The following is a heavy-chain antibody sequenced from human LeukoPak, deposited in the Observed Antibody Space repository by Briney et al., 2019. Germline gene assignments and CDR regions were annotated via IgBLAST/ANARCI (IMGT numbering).Heavy chain of an antibody. D-gene: IGHD3-22*01. J-gene: IGHJ4*02. CDR2: INQSGSA. V-gene: IGHV4-34*01. Sequence: PSETLSLTCAVYGESLSGFYWNWIRQPPGKGLEWIGEINQSGSANYNPSLKSRVTVSVDNFKSHFSLKLTFVTAADTAVYYCARNYYDSSGYYALDYWGQGTLVTVSS. CDR3: ARNYYDSSGYYALDY. CDR1: GESLSGFY.